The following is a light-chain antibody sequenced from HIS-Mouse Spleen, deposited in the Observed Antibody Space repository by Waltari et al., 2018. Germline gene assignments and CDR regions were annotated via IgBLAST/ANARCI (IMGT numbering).Light chain of an antibody. CDR2: EGS. CDR3: CSYAGSSTFEV. V-gene: IGLV2-23*03. CDR1: SSYVGRYNL. Sequence: QSALTQPASVSGSPGQSITIPCPGTSSYVGRYNLVSWYQQPPGKAPKLMIYEGSKRPSGVSNRFSGSKSGNTASLTISGLQAEDEADYYCCSYAGSSTFEVFGGGTKLTVL. J-gene: IGLJ2*01.